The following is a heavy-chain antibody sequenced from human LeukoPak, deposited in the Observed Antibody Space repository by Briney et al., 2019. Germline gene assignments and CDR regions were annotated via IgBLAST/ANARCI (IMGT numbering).Heavy chain of an antibody. CDR2: ISYPGST. Sequence: SETLSLPCTVSGDSITSGSYSWGWIRQSPGKGLEWIGNISYPGSTYYNPSLKNRVTIFIDTSTNQFFLNLRSVTAADTAVYYCARRQSGGGAFGIWGRGTMVTVS. CDR1: GDSITSGSYS. D-gene: IGHD1-26*01. CDR3: ARRQSGGGAFGI. J-gene: IGHJ3*02. V-gene: IGHV4-39*01.